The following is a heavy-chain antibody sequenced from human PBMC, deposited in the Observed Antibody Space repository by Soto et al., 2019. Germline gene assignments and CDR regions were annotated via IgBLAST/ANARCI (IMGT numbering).Heavy chain of an antibody. V-gene: IGHV3-23*01. J-gene: IGHJ4*02. D-gene: IGHD6-13*01. CDR1: GFTFSNYA. Sequence: EVQLLESGGGLVQPGGSLRLSCAASGFTFSNYAMNWVRQAPGKGLEWVSVISGSGDSTYYADSVNGRFTISRDSSKNTLYLQMKSLGAEDTAVYYCARRSSSWYFDYWGQGTLVTVSS. CDR3: ARRSSSWYFDY. CDR2: ISGSGDST.